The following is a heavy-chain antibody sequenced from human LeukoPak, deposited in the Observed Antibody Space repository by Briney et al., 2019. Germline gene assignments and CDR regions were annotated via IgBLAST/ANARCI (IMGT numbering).Heavy chain of an antibody. V-gene: IGHV1-8*01. CDR3: ARGQSYDFWSGSGP. CDR1: GYTFTSYD. CDR2: MKPNSGNT. Sequence: ASVKVSCKASGYTFTSYDINWVRQATGQGLEWMGWMKPNSGNTGYAQKFQGRVTMTRNTSISTAYMELSSLRSEDTAVYYCARGQSYDFWSGSGPWGQGTLVTASS. J-gene: IGHJ5*02. D-gene: IGHD3-3*01.